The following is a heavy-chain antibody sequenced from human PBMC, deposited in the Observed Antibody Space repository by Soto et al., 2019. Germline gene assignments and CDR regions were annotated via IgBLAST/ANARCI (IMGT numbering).Heavy chain of an antibody. D-gene: IGHD1-7*01. J-gene: IGHJ6*02. Sequence: SETLSLTCTVSGGSVSSGSYYWSWIRQPPGKGLEWIGYIYYSGSTNYNPSLKSRVTISVDTSKNQFSLKLSSVTAADTAVYYCARDQGVLTGTISDYYYYGMDVWGQGTTVTVSS. CDR2: IYYSGST. V-gene: IGHV4-61*01. CDR3: ARDQGVLTGTISDYYYYGMDV. CDR1: GGSVSSGSYY.